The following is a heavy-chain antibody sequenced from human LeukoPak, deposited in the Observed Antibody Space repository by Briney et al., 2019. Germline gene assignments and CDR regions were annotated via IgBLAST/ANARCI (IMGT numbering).Heavy chain of an antibody. CDR2: IYYSGST. CDR3: ARGGGYARDYFDY. Sequence: PSETLSFTCTVSGGSISSYYWSWIRQPPGKGLEWIGYIYYSGSTNYNPSLKSRVTISVDRSKNQFSLKLSSVTAADTAVYYCARGGGYARDYFDYWGQGTLVTVSS. CDR1: GGSISSYY. J-gene: IGHJ4*02. V-gene: IGHV4-59*12. D-gene: IGHD5-12*01.